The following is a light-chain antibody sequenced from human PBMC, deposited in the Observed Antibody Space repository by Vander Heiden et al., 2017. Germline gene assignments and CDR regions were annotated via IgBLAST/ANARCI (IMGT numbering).Light chain of an antibody. V-gene: IGLV3-1*01. CDR2: QDN. Sequence: SYDLTQTPSVSVSPGQTAHISCSGAKLGDKYVCWYQQKPSQSPVLVILQDNKRPSGIPERFSGSNYANTATLTIRRTQTLDEADYYCQTWHSPTSVVFGGGTKLTVL. J-gene: IGLJ2*01. CDR3: QTWHSPTSVV. CDR1: KLGDKY.